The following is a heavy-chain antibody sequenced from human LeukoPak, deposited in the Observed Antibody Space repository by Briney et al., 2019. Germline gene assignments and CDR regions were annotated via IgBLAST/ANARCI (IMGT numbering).Heavy chain of an antibody. V-gene: IGHV4-34*01. J-gene: IGHJ4*02. CDR1: GGSISSYY. CDR3: ARRVGQKTTVDY. D-gene: IGHD4-11*01. CDR2: INHSGST. Sequence: SETRSLTCTVSGGSISSYYWSWIRQPPGKGLDWIGEINHSGSTNYNPSLKNRVTISVDTSKNQFSLKVSSVTAADTAVYYCARRVGQKTTVDYWGQGTLVTVSS.